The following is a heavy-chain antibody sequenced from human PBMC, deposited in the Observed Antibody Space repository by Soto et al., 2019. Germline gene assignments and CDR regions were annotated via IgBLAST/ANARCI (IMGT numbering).Heavy chain of an antibody. J-gene: IGHJ4*02. CDR2: IYYSGST. V-gene: IGHV4-39*01. CDR1: GDSINSDNYY. Sequence: SETLSLTCSVSGDSINSDNYYLGWIRQPPGKGLEWIGSIYYSGSTYYNPSLKSRVTISVDTSKNQFSLKLSSVTAADTAVYYCARLQSSSWYPTGTYFDYWGQGTLVTVSS. CDR3: ARLQSSSWYPTGTYFDY. D-gene: IGHD6-13*01.